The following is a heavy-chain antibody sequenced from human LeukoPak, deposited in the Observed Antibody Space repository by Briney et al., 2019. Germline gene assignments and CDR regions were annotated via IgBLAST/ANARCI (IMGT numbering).Heavy chain of an antibody. CDR2: MNPNSGNT. D-gene: IGHD5-18*01. CDR3: ARVQLWSPYYYYYYMDV. CDR1: GYTFTSYD. V-gene: IGHV1-8*03. J-gene: IGHJ6*03. Sequence: GPAKVSCKASGYTFTSYDINWVRQATGQGLEWMGWMNPNSGNTGYAQKFQGRVTITRNTSISTAYMELSSLRSEDTAVYCCARVQLWSPYYYYYYMDVWGKGTTVTVSS.